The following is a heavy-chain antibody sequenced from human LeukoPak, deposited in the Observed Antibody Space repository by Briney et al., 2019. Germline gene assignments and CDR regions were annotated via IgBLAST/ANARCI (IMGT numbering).Heavy chain of an antibody. D-gene: IGHD3-16*02. J-gene: IGHJ4*02. V-gene: IGHV1-18*01. CDR1: GYTFTDYG. CDR3: ARDGFVWGSYRIVDY. CDR2: ISTYNGDT. Sequence: ASVKVSCKAPGYTFTDYGISWVRQAPGQGLEWMGWISTYNGDTNYAQRFQGRVTMTTDTFTSTAYVELGNLRSDDTAIYYCARDGFVWGSYRIVDYWGQGTLVTVSS.